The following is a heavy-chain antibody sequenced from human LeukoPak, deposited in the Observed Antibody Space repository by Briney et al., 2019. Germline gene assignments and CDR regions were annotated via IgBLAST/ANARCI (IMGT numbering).Heavy chain of an antibody. V-gene: IGHV3-23*01. D-gene: IGHD3-22*01. CDR1: GFTFSSYA. CDR3: AKTPEYYYDSSGYFDY. J-gene: IGHJ4*02. Sequence: PGGSLRLSCAASGFTFSSYAMSWVRQAPGKGLEWVSAISGSGRSTYYADSVKGRFTISRDNSKNTLYLQMNSLRAEDTAAYYCAKTPEYYYDSSGYFDYWGQGTLVTVSS. CDR2: ISGSGRST.